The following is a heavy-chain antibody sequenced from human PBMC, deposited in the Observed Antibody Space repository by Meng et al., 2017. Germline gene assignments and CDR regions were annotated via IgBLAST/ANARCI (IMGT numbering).Heavy chain of an antibody. CDR2: INPKSGDT. Sequence: LVEFGPEVKKPGASVKVSCKPSGYNFPDYYIHWVRRAPGQGLEWMGRINPKSGDTHYAQKFQARVTMTGDTSISTAYMELSGLRSDDTAMYYCARDEDISAAGKLFGDYWGQGTLVTVSS. D-gene: IGHD6-25*01. CDR3: ARDEDISAAGKLFGDY. J-gene: IGHJ4*02. V-gene: IGHV1-2*06. CDR1: GYNFPDYY.